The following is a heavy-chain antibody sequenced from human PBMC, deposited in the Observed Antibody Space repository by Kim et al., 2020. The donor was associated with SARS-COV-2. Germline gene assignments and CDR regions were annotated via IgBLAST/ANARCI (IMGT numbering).Heavy chain of an antibody. V-gene: IGHV3-23*01. CDR1: GFTFSSYA. CDR2: ISGSGGST. CDR3: AKKVPAARMWGCYVMDV. Sequence: GGSLRLSCAASGFTFSSYAMSWVRQAPGKGLEWVSAISGSGGSTYYADSVKGRFTISRDNSKNTLYLQMNSLRAEDTAVYYCAKKVPAARMWGCYVMDVWGQGTTVTVSS. D-gene: IGHD2-2*01. J-gene: IGHJ6*02.